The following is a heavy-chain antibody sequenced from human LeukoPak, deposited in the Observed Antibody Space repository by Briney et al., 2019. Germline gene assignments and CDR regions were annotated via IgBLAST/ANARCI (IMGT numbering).Heavy chain of an antibody. J-gene: IGHJ4*02. Sequence: GGSLRLSCAASGFTFSSYAMSWVRQAPGKGLEWVSAVSGGGSNTYYADSVKGRFTISRDNSKNTLYLQLNSLRAEDTAVYFCAKDFGVSYGSGMYPYYLDYWGQGTLVTVSS. D-gene: IGHD3-10*01. CDR3: AKDFGVSYGSGMYPYYLDY. V-gene: IGHV3-23*01. CDR1: GFTFSSYA. CDR2: VSGGGSNT.